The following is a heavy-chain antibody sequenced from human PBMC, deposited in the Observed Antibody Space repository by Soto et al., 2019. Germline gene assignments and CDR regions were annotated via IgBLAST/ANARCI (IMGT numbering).Heavy chain of an antibody. CDR3: AREVLWSRYFDY. V-gene: IGHV3-30-3*01. Sequence: QVQLVESGGGVVQPGRSLRLSCAASGFIFSNYVMYWVRQAPGKGLEWVAFMSYDGTTKYYADSVKGRFTISRDISKNTLYLQMNNLRPEDTGVYYCAREVLWSRYFDYWGQGTLVTVSS. J-gene: IGHJ4*02. CDR1: GFIFSNYV. D-gene: IGHD2-21*01. CDR2: MSYDGTTK.